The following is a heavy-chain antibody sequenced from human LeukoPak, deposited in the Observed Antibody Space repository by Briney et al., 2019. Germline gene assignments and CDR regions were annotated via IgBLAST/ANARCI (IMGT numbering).Heavy chain of an antibody. CDR1: GGSISSYY. D-gene: IGHD3-10*01. V-gene: IGHV4-4*07. CDR3: AREAVHYGSGSHDY. J-gene: IGHJ4*02. CDR2: MHSSGST. Sequence: SETLSLTCTVSGGSISSYYWSWIRQPAGKGLEWIWRMHSSGSTNYNPSIKSRVTMSLDTSKNQFSLKVNSVTAADTARYYCAREAVHYGSGSHDYWGQGTLVAVSS.